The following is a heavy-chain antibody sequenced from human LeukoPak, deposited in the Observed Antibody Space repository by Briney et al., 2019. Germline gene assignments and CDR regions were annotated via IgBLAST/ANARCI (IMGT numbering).Heavy chain of an antibody. D-gene: IGHD6-13*01. CDR1: GGSISSSSYY. V-gene: IGHV4-39*01. CDR3: ARRVWISSSFAFDI. Sequence: SETLSLTCTVSGGSISSSSYYWGWIRQPPGKGLEWIGSIYYSGSTYSNASLKSRVTISVDTSKNQFSLKLSSVTAADTAVYYCARRVWISSSFAFDIWSQGTMVTVSS. J-gene: IGHJ3*02. CDR2: IYYSGST.